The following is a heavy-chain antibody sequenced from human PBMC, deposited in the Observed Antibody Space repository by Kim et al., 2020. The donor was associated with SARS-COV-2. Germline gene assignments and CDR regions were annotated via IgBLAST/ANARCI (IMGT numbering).Heavy chain of an antibody. CDR1: GGSFSGYQ. J-gene: IGHJ4*01. CDR2: INDSGST. CDR3: ARGVPGY. Sequence: SETLSLTCAVYGGSFSGYQWSWIRQSPGKGLEWIGQINDSGSTNYNPSLKSRVTISVDTSKNQFSLKVTSVTAADTAVYYCARGVPGYWGHGTLVTVSS. V-gene: IGHV4-34*01.